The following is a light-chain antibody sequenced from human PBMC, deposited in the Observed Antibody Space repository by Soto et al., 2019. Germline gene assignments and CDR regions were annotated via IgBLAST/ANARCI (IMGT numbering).Light chain of an antibody. CDR3: CSYAGSSTYV. CDR2: EVT. J-gene: IGLJ1*01. CDR1: SSDVGSYNL. V-gene: IGLV2-23*02. Sequence: QSVLTQPASVSGSHGQSITISCTGTSSDVGSYNLVSWYQQHPGKAPKLIIYEVTKRPSGVSNRFSGSKSGNAASLTISGLQAEDESDYYCCSYAGSSTYVFGTGTKVTVL.